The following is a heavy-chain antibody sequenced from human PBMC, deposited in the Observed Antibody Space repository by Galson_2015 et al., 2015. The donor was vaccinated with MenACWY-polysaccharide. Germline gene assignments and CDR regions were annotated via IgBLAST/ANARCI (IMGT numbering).Heavy chain of an antibody. CDR2: INTNTGNP. Sequence: SVKVSCKASGYTFTTYAMNWVRQAPGQGLEWMGGINTNTGNPTYAQGFTGRFVFSLDASVSTAYLQISSLKAEDTAVYYCARDPKQTATTVPTGRFDYWGQGTPVTVSS. D-gene: IGHD4-17*01. V-gene: IGHV7-4-1*02. CDR3: ARDPKQTATTVPTGRFDY. CDR1: GYTFTTYA. J-gene: IGHJ4*02.